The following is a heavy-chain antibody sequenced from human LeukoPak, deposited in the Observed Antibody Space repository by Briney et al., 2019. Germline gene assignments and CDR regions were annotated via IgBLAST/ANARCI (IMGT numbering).Heavy chain of an antibody. CDR1: GGTFISYA. Sequence: GASVKVSCKASGGTFISYAISWVRQAPGQGLEWMGGIIPIFGTANYAQKFQGRVTITADESTSTAYMELSSLRSEDTAVYYCARDYKRTSCFGYWGQGTLVTVSS. D-gene: IGHD2-2*01. V-gene: IGHV1-69*13. J-gene: IGHJ4*02. CDR2: IIPIFGTA. CDR3: ARDYKRTSCFGY.